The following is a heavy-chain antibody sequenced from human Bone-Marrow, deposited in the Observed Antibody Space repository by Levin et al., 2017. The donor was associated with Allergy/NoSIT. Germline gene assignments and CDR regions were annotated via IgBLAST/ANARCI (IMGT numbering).Heavy chain of an antibody. J-gene: IGHJ4*02. CDR1: GVSITTYY. CDR3: ARVRRLAARPKYFDF. CDR2: INNSGTS. Sequence: SETLSLTCSVSGVSITTYYWTWIRQPPGKGLEWIGDINNSGTSNYSPSLESRATITLHTSESQISLTLHSASAADTAVYFCARVRRLAARPKYFDFWGQGILVTVSS. V-gene: IGHV4-59*01. D-gene: IGHD6-19*01.